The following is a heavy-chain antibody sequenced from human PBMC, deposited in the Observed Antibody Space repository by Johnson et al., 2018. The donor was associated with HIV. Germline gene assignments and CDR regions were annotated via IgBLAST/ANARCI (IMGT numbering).Heavy chain of an antibody. CDR2: ISSSGSTI. V-gene: IGHV3-11*04. J-gene: IGHJ3*02. CDR3: ARDRVVRIMITFGGNDAFDI. CDR1: GFTFSDYY. Sequence: QVQLVESGGGLVKPGGSLRLSCAASGFTFSDYYMSWIRQAPGKGLEWVSYISSSGSTIYYADSVKGRFTISRDNGKNSLYLQMNSLRAEDTAVYYCARDRVVRIMITFGGNDAFDIWGLGTMVTVSS. D-gene: IGHD3-16*01.